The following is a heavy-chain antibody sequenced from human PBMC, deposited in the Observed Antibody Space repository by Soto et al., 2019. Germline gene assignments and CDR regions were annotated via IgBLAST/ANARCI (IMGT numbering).Heavy chain of an antibody. J-gene: IGHJ4*02. V-gene: IGHV4-59*01. CDR3: GRVDGYFFFFGN. CDR1: DAAINGYD. Sequence: SQTLSLTWTVSDAAINGYDCTWIRQAPGMGLEWIGYIYYTGSTNYNPSLESRVTVSVDRSRNQFSLELRSVTAADTAVYYCGRVDGYFFFFGNWGEGTQVTVSS. D-gene: IGHD3-22*01. CDR2: IYYTGST.